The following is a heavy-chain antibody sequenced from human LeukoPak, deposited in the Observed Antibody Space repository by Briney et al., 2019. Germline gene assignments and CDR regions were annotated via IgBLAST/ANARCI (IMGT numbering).Heavy chain of an antibody. Sequence: ASVKVSCKASGYTFTSYDINWVRQATGQWLEWMGWMNPNSGNTGYAQKFQGRVTMTRNTSISTAYMELSSLRSEDTAVYYCARGKTSEQQLTHWGQGTLVTVSS. CDR3: ARGKTSEQQLTH. V-gene: IGHV1-8*01. CDR2: MNPNSGNT. J-gene: IGHJ4*02. D-gene: IGHD6-13*01. CDR1: GYTFTSYD.